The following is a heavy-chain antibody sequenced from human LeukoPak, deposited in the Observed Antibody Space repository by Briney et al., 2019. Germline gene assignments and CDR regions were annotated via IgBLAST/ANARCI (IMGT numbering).Heavy chain of an antibody. CDR2: VFHDGST. V-gene: IGHV4-38-2*02. J-gene: IGHJ1*01. Sequence: SETLSLTCTVSGRSISLGYYWGWIRPPPGKGMEWIGSVFHDGSTQYNPSLQSRVSISEEKTKNEISLKLISVSAADTARYYCARESIKQWLIWGQGTLVTVSS. CDR1: GRSISLGYY. D-gene: IGHD6-19*01. CDR3: ARESIKQWLI.